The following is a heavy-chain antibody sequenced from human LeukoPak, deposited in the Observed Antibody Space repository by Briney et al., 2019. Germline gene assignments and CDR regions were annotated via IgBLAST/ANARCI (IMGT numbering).Heavy chain of an antibody. Sequence: PSETLSLTCAVYGGSFSGYYWSWIRQPPGKGLEWIGEINHSGSTNYNPSLKSRVTISVDTSKNQFSLKLSSVTAADTAVYYCARDGEFRYYYDSSGYYFSYWGQGTLVTVSS. V-gene: IGHV4-34*01. CDR3: ARDGEFRYYYDSSGYYFSY. J-gene: IGHJ4*02. CDR1: GGSFSGYY. CDR2: INHSGST. D-gene: IGHD3-22*01.